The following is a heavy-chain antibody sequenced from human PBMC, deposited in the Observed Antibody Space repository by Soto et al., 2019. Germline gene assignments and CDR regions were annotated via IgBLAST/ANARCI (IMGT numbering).Heavy chain of an antibody. Sequence: QVRLVQSRAEVKKPGSSVKVSCKASGGTFSSYVISWVRQAPGQGLLWMGGIIPIFGTANYAQKLQGRVTITADESTSTAYMELSSLRSEDTAVYYCANGVAVAGSYYHYAIDVWRQGTTVTVSS. D-gene: IGHD6-19*01. CDR1: GGTFSSYV. CDR3: ANGVAVAGSYYHYAIDV. J-gene: IGHJ6*02. CDR2: IIPIFGTA. V-gene: IGHV1-69*01.